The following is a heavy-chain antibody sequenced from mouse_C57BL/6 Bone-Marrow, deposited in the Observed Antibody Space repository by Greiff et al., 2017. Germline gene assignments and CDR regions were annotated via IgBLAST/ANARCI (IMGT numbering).Heavy chain of an antibody. D-gene: IGHD1-1*01. J-gene: IGHJ1*03. Sequence: QVQLQQSGAELVRPGASVTLSCKASGYTFTDYEMHWVKQTPVHGLEWIGAIDPETGGTAYNQKFKGKAILTADKSSSTADMELRRLTSEDSAVYYCARGGAAIYGSTWYFDVWGTGTTVTVSS. CDR1: GYTFTDYE. V-gene: IGHV1-15*01. CDR2: IDPETGGT. CDR3: ARGGAAIYGSTWYFDV.